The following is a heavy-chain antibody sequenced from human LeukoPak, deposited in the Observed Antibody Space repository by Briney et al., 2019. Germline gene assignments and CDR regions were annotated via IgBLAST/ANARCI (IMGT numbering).Heavy chain of an antibody. J-gene: IGHJ1*01. D-gene: IGHD6-19*01. Sequence: GGSLRLSCAASGFSFSSYAMHWVRQAPGKGLEWVAVISYDGSNKYYAESVKGRFTISRDNSKNTLYLQMNSLRADDTAVYYCARGRTPIAVASTLYFQHWGQGTLVTVSS. CDR3: ARGRTPIAVASTLYFQH. CDR2: ISYDGSNK. V-gene: IGHV3-30-3*01. CDR1: GFSFSSYA.